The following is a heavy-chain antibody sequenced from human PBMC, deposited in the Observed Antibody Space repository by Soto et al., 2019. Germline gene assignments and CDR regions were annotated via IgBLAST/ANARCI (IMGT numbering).Heavy chain of an antibody. CDR3: ERGKYSGFDV. Sequence: PSQPVSRTCGISGASVFSDVVACNCIRQSPSRGLEWLGRAIYRSKWSNDYAASVKGRITVNPDTSKNQFSLHLNSVTPEDTAVYYCERGKYSGFDVWAQGTMVTVSS. J-gene: IGHJ3*01. V-gene: IGHV6-1*01. CDR2: AIYRSKWSN. D-gene: IGHD2-15*01. CDR1: GASVFSDVVA.